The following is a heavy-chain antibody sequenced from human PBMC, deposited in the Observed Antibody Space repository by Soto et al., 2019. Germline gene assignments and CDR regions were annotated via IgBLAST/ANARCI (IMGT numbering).Heavy chain of an antibody. J-gene: IGHJ6*02. V-gene: IGHV3-9*01. CDR3: TKDDNYGMDV. Sequence: EVQLVESGGGLVQPGRSLRLSCAASGFTFDDYAMHWVRQAPGKGLEWVSTISWNSGSVGYADSVRGRFTISRDNDKNSLYLQMNSLRAEDTALYYCTKDDNYGMDVWGQGTTVTVSS. CDR1: GFTFDDYA. CDR2: ISWNSGSV.